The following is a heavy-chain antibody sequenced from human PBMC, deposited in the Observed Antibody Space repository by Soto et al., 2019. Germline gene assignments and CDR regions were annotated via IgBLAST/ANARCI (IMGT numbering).Heavy chain of an antibody. Sequence: SETLSLTCAVYGGSVNGYYWNWIRQPPGKGLEWIGEINHTGGTHYNPSLKSRVTMSVDTTKNQFSLRLSSVTAADTAIYYCATRITVFGLLIPPFDHWGQGTQVTVSS. D-gene: IGHD3-3*01. J-gene: IGHJ5*02. CDR1: GGSVNGYY. CDR3: ATRITVFGLLIPPFDH. V-gene: IGHV4-34*01. CDR2: INHTGGT.